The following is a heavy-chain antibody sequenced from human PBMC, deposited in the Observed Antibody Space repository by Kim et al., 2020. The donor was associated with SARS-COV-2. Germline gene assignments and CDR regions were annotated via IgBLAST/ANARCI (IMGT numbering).Heavy chain of an antibody. CDR3: AIEEGSGYSSGWTYYYYGMDV. V-gene: IGHV3-30*03. J-gene: IGHJ6*02. CDR2: ISYDGSNK. Sequence: GGSLRLSCAASGFTFSSYGMHWVRQAPGKGLEWVAVISYDGSNKYYADSVKGRFTISRDNSKNTLYLQMNSLRAEDTAVYYCAIEEGSGYSSGWTYYYYGMDVWGQGTTVTVSS. D-gene: IGHD6-19*01. CDR1: GFTFSSYG.